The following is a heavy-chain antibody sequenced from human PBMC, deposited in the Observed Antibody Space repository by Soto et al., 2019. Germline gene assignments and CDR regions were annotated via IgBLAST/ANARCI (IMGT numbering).Heavy chain of an antibody. J-gene: IGHJ3*02. CDR3: ARGGGNSRQDAFDI. CDR2: IYYSGST. Sequence: PSETLSLTCTVSGGSIISGGYYWIWIRQHPGKGLEWIGYIYYSGSTYYNPSLKSRVTISVDTSKNQFSLKLSSVTAADTAVYYCARGGGNSRQDAFDIWGQGTMVTVSS. V-gene: IGHV4-31*03. D-gene: IGHD2-21*02. CDR1: GGSIISGGYY.